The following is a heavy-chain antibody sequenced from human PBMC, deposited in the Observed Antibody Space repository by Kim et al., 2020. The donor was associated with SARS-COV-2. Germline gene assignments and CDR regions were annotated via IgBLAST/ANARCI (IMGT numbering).Heavy chain of an antibody. CDR2: ISTYNGNT. CDR3: ESEGYCSSSCCDNWFDP. Sequence: ASVKVSCKASGYTFSSYGISWVRQAPGQGLEWMGWISTYNGNTNYAQNLQGRVTVTTDKSTSTAYMELRSLTSDDTAVYYCESEGYCSSSCCDNWFDPWG. V-gene: IGHV1-18*01. D-gene: IGHD2-2*02. CDR1: GYTFSSYG. J-gene: IGHJ5*02.